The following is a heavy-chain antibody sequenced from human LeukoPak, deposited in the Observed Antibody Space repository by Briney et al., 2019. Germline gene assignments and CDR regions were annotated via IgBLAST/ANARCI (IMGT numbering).Heavy chain of an antibody. CDR1: GGSFSGYY. J-gene: IGHJ4*02. CDR3: ARDSSGWDVFDY. CDR2: INHSGST. D-gene: IGHD6-19*01. V-gene: IGHV4-34*01. Sequence: NPSETLSLTCAVYGGSFSGYYWSWIRQPPGKGVEWIGEINHSGSTNYNPSLKSRVTISVDTSKNQFSLKLSSVTAADTAVYYCARDSSGWDVFDYWGQGTLVTVSS.